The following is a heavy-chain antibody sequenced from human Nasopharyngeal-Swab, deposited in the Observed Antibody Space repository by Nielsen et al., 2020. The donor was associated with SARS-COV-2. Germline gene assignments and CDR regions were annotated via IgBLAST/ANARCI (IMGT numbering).Heavy chain of an antibody. J-gene: IGHJ5*02. CDR3: SATSVLRFFEWLNKGFDP. V-gene: IGHV4-39*01. CDR1: GGSISSSSYY. D-gene: IGHD3-3*01. Sequence: SETLSLTCTVSGGSISSSSYYWGWIRQPPGKGLEWIGSIYYSGCTYYNPSLKNRVTICVDTSKNLFSLKLSSVTAADTAVYYCSATSVLRFFEWLNKGFDPWGQGTLVTVSS. CDR2: IYYSGCT.